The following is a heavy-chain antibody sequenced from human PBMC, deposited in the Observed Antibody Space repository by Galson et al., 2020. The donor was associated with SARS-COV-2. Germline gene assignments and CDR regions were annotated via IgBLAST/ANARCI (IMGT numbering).Heavy chain of an antibody. V-gene: IGHV6-1*01. CDR3: ARDWNGWSLDY. CDR2: TFFRSTWSY. D-gene: IGHD6-19*01. J-gene: IGHJ4*02. Sequence: SETLSLTCDISGDSVSGNRAAWKWIRQTPSRGLEWLGRTFFRSTWSYDYAGSVQSRITINADTSKNQFSLQLNSVTPEDTAVYYCARDWNGWSLDYWGQGSLVTVSS. CDR1: GDSVSGNRAA.